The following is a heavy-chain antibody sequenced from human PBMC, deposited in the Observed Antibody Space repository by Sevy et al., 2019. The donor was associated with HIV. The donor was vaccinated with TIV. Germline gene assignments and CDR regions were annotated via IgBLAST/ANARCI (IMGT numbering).Heavy chain of an antibody. CDR3: ARGDELNSYYYGMDV. V-gene: IGHV6-1*01. J-gene: IGHJ6*02. D-gene: IGHD1-7*01. Sequence: KQSQTLSLTCAISGDSVSSSSAALNWFRQSPSRGLEWLGRTYYRSKWYSDYEVSVKGRVTINPDTSKNQFSLHLESVTPEDTAVYFCARGDELNSYYYGMDVWGQGTTVTVSS. CDR2: TYYRSKWYS. CDR1: GDSVSSSSAA.